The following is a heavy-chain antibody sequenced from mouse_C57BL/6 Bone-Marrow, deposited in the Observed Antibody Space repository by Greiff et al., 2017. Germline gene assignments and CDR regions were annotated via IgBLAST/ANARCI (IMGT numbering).Heavy chain of an antibody. J-gene: IGHJ4*01. CDR2: LDPSDSYT. CDR3: AREDGYYAMDY. Sequence: QVQLQQPGAELVMPGASVKLSCKASGYTFTSYWMHWVKQRPGQGLEWIGELDPSDSYTNYNQTFKGKSTLTVDKSSSTAYMQLSSLTSEDSAVYYCAREDGYYAMDYWGQGTSVTVSS. D-gene: IGHD2-3*01. V-gene: IGHV1-69*01. CDR1: GYTFTSYW.